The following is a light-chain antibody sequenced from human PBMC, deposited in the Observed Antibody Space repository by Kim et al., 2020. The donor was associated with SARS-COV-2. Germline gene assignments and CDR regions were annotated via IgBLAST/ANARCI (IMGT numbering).Light chain of an antibody. Sequence: TSVRDRVTITCRASQSISSYLNWYQQKPGKAPKLLIYAASSLQSGVPSRFSGSGSGTDFTLTISSLQPEDFATYYCQQSYSTPLTFGGGNKVDIK. CDR2: AAS. CDR3: QQSYSTPLT. CDR1: QSISSY. J-gene: IGKJ4*01. V-gene: IGKV1-39*01.